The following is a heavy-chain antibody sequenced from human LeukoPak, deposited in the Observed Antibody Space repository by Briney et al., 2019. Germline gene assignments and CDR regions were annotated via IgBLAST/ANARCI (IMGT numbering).Heavy chain of an antibody. CDR2: IRAKGNSYET. V-gene: IGHV3-73*01. D-gene: IGHD6-13*01. CDR3: ARWLRGIADEDGVDV. CDR1: GFTFSGSP. J-gene: IGHJ6*02. Sequence: GGSLRLSCAASGFTFSGSPIHWVRQASGKGLEWVGRIRAKGNSYETAYAASVKGRFTISRDDSKYTTYLQMNSLKTDDTAVYYCARWLRGIADEDGVDVWGQGTTVTVSS.